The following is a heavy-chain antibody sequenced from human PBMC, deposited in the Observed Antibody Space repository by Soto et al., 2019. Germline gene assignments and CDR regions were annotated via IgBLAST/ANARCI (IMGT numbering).Heavy chain of an antibody. CDR3: AGVAYLDFWTGYYPTDY. CDR2: IDPGSGNP. Sequence: GQRLEWLAWIDPGSGNPTYSQKFQGRVTITADESATTTYMDLSSLRSEDTAVYYCAGVAYLDFWTGYYPTDYWGQGTLVTVSS. D-gene: IGHD3-3*01. J-gene: IGHJ4*02. V-gene: IGHV1-3*01.